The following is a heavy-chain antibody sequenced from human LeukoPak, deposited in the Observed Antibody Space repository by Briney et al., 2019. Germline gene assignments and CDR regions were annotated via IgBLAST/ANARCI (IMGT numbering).Heavy chain of an antibody. Sequence: GESLKISSAASGFTFSDYSLNWGRRVPGEGLEWGSSISSRSTYIYYADSVKGRFTISRDNAKNSLYLQMSSLRAADTAVYYCARRRTGTNYYDYWGQGTLVTVSS. CDR2: ISSRSTYI. CDR1: GFTFSDYS. D-gene: IGHD1-1*01. CDR3: ARRRTGTNYYDY. V-gene: IGHV3-21*01. J-gene: IGHJ4*02.